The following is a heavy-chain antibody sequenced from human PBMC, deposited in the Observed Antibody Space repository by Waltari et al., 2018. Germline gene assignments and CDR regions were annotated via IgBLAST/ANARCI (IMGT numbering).Heavy chain of an antibody. CDR3: ARGSSNYLYYYYYYCMDV. V-gene: IGHV1-69*01. J-gene: IGHJ6*02. Sequence: QVQLVQSGAEVKKPGSSVKVSCKASGGTFTSSAISWVLHAPGQGLEWMGGIIPIFGTANYAQKFQGRVTITADESTSTAYMELSSLRSEDTAVYYCARGSSNYLYYYYYYCMDVWGQGTTVTVSS. CDR1: GGTFTSSA. D-gene: IGHD4-4*01. CDR2: IIPIFGTA.